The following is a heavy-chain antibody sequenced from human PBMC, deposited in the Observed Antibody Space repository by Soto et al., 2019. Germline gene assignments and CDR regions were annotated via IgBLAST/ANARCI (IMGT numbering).Heavy chain of an antibody. D-gene: IGHD3-10*01. Sequence: GGSLRLSCAASGFTFSSYSMNWVRQAPGKGLEWVSYISSSSTIYYADSVKGRFTISRDNAKNSLYLQMNSLRDEDTAVYYCARDQKHYYGSGSYYNSHAFDIWGQGTMVTVSS. V-gene: IGHV3-48*02. J-gene: IGHJ3*02. CDR2: ISSSSTI. CDR1: GFTFSSYS. CDR3: ARDQKHYYGSGSYYNSHAFDI.